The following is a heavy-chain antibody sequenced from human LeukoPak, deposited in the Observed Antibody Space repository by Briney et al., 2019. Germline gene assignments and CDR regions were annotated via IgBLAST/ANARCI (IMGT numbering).Heavy chain of an antibody. V-gene: IGHV3-23*01. Sequence: GGSLRLSCAASGFTFSSYAMSWVRQAPGKGLEWVSAISSSGGSTYYADSVKGRFTLSRDKSKNTLYLQMNSLRAEDTAVYYCAKDRGRTWVQVANWGQGTLVTVSS. CDR1: GFTFSSYA. J-gene: IGHJ4*02. CDR3: AKDRGRTWVQVAN. CDR2: ISSSGGST. D-gene: IGHD2-15*01.